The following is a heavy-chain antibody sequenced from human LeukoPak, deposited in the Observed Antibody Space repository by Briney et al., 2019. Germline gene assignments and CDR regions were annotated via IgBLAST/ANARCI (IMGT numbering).Heavy chain of an antibody. Sequence: SETLSLTCAVYGGSFSGYYWSWIRQPPGKGLEWIGEINHSGSTNYNPSLKSRVTISVDTSKNQFSLKLSSVTAADTAVYYCARDARSTRLYYYYYMDVWGKGTTVTVSS. CDR2: INHSGST. D-gene: IGHD2-2*01. CDR3: ARDARSTRLYYYYYMDV. CDR1: GGSFSGYY. V-gene: IGHV4-34*01. J-gene: IGHJ6*03.